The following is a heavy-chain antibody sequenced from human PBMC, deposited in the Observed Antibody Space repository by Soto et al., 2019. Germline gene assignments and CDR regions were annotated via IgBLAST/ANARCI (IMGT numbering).Heavy chain of an antibody. D-gene: IGHD2-15*01. Sequence: ASVKVSCKASGGTFSSYAISWVRQAPGQGLEWMGGIIPIFGTANYAQKFQGRVTITADKSTSTAYMELSSLRSEDTAVYYCARDQGYCSGGSCYFLTAFDPWGQGTLVTVSS. CDR3: ARDQGYCSGGSCYFLTAFDP. CDR1: GGTFSSYA. V-gene: IGHV1-69*06. CDR2: IIPIFGTA. J-gene: IGHJ5*02.